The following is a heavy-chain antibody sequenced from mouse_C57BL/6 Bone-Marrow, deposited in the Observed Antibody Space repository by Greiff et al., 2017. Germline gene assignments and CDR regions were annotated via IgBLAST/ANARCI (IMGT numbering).Heavy chain of an antibody. V-gene: IGHV2-9-1*01. CDR3: ARKGYYDSGYPHWYFDV. Sequence: VKLMESGPGLVAPSQSLSITCTVSGFSLTSYAISWVRQPPGKGLEWLGVIWTGGGTNYNSAIKSRLSISKDNSKSQVFLKMNSLQTDDTSRYYCARKGYYDSGYPHWYFDVWGTGTTVTVSS. J-gene: IGHJ1*03. D-gene: IGHD1-1*01. CDR1: GFSLTSYA. CDR2: IWTGGGT.